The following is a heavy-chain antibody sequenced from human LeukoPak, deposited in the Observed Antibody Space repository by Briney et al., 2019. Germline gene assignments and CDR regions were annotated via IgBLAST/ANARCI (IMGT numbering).Heavy chain of an antibody. CDR2: IYSGGST. Sequence: GGTLRLSCAASGFTFSSYGMSWVRQAPGKGLEWVSGIYSGGSTNYADSVKGRLTISRDNSKNTLYLQMNSLRVEDTAVYYCARMGGEYHHDYWGQGTLVTVSS. CDR1: GFTFSSYG. V-gene: IGHV3-53*01. CDR3: ARMGGEYHHDY. D-gene: IGHD3-16*01. J-gene: IGHJ4*02.